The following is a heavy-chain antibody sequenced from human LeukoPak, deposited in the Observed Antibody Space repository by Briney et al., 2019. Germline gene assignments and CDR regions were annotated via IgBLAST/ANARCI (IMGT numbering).Heavy chain of an antibody. CDR2: IEQDGSEK. D-gene: IGHD6-19*01. V-gene: IGHV3-7*01. J-gene: IGHJ4*02. CDR1: GFTFSSYW. CDR3: VGGRGWRFDC. Sequence: GGSLRLSCAASGFTFSSYWMNWVRQVPGRGLEWVANIEQDGSEKYYVASVKGRFTISRDNAKNSLYLQMNSLTADDTAVYYCVGGRGWRFDCWGQGALVTVSS.